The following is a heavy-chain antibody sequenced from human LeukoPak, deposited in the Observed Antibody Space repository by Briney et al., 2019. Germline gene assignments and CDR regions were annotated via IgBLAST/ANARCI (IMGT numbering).Heavy chain of an antibody. CDR2: IYYSGST. V-gene: IGHV4-59*01. J-gene: IGHJ6*03. Sequence: SETLSLTCTVSGGSISSYYWSWIRQPPGKGLEWIRYIYYSGSTNYNPSLKSRVTISVDTSKNQFSLKLSSVTAADTAVYYCARGRYCSSTSCQNYYYYYMDVWGKGTTVTISS. CDR3: ARGRYCSSTSCQNYYYYYMDV. CDR1: GGSISSYY. D-gene: IGHD2-2*01.